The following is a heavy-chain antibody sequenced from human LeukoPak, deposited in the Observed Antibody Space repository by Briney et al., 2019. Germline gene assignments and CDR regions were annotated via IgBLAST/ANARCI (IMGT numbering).Heavy chain of an antibody. V-gene: IGHV4-61*02. CDR1: GGSISSNTYF. D-gene: IGHD2-8*02. J-gene: IGHJ3*02. CDR2: IYSSRRT. CDR3: AMRLVGPGAFGI. Sequence: SETLSLTCTVSGGSISSNTYFYNWIRQPAGKGLEWIGRIYSSRRTDYNPSLKSRVTISVDTSKNQFSLKLTSVTAADMAVYYCAMRLVGPGAFGIWGQGTMVTVSS.